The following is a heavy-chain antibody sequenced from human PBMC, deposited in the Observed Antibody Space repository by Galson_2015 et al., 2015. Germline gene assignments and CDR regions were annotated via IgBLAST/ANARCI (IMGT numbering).Heavy chain of an antibody. J-gene: IGHJ4*02. V-gene: IGHV4-30-4*01. CDR3: AREGEGYSYGYDY. CDR1: GGSISSGDYY. Sequence: TLSLTCTVSGGSISSGDYYWSWIRQPPGKGLEWIGYIYYSGSTYYNPSLKSRVTISVDTSKNQFSLKLSSVTAADTAVYYCAREGEGYSYGYDYWGQGTLVTVSS. D-gene: IGHD5-18*01. CDR2: IYYSGST.